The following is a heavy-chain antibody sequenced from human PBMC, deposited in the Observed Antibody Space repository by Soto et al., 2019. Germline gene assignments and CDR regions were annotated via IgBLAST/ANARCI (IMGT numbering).Heavy chain of an antibody. CDR2: IIPILGIA. CDR3: ASDLVDTAMVTSGAYYYYYGMDV. J-gene: IGHJ6*02. Sequence: QVQLVQSGAEVKKPGSSVKVSCKASGGTFSSYTISWVRQAPGQGLEWMGRIIPILGIANYAQKFQGRVTITAYKSTSTAYMELSSLRSEDTAVYYCASDLVDTAMVTSGAYYYYYGMDVWGQGTTVTVSS. D-gene: IGHD5-18*01. CDR1: GGTFSSYT. V-gene: IGHV1-69*02.